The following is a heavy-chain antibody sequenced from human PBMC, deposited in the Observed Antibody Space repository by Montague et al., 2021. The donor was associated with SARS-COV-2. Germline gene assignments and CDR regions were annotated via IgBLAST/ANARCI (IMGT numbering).Heavy chain of an antibody. CDR1: GGSIITGSNFY. CDR2: IHSSGGT. D-gene: IGHD3-10*01. Sequence: SETLSLTCAVSGGSIITGSNFYWGWIRQSAGKGLEWIGRIHSSGGTNYNPSLKSRLTMSVDSSANQLSLNLKSVTAADTAVYYCARDRRIGDGGSWGSAPYYFDFWGQGTLVTVSS. J-gene: IGHJ4*02. CDR3: ARDRRIGDGGSWGSAPYYFDF. V-gene: IGHV4-4*07.